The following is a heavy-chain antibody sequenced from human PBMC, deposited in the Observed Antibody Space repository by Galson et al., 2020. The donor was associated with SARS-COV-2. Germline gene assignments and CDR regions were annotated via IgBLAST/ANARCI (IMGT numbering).Heavy chain of an antibody. CDR3: AGSHKNFWYNFDN. D-gene: IGHD6-13*01. Sequence: PGGSLRLSCTASGPLSSHYYMTWTRQPPGKGLEWISYISPSSDYTNYADSVRGRFTISRDNTKTSLFLHMDSLRAEDTAVYYCAGSHKNFWYNFDNWGQGALVTVSS. CDR1: GPLSSHYY. J-gene: IGHJ4*02. V-gene: IGHV3-11*03. CDR2: ISPSSDYT.